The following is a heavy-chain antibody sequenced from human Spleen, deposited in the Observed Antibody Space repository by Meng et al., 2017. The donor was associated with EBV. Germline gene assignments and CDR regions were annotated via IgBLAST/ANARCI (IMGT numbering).Heavy chain of an antibody. J-gene: IGHJ5*02. CDR2: VHYTGST. V-gene: IGHV4-39*01. Sequence: LPLRQSGLGQVKPSETLPLTCTVSGDSISSFYYWGWIRQPPGRGLELIGSVHYTGSTYYSPSLKSRVTVSVDTSKNQFSLRLTSVTAADTAVYYCARPFPSWQSPRLDPFGAWGQGTLVTVSS. D-gene: IGHD6-19*01. CDR1: GDSISSFYY. CDR3: ARPFPSWQSPRLDPFGA.